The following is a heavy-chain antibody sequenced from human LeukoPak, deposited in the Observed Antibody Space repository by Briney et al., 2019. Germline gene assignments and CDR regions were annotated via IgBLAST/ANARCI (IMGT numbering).Heavy chain of an antibody. V-gene: IGHV7-4-1*02. Sequence: ASVKVSCKASGYTFTSYAMNWVRQAPGQGLEWMGWINTNTGNPTYAQGFTGRFVFSLDTSVSTAYLQISSLKAEDTAVYYCAREALGSKWWLGAFDIWGQGTMVTVSS. CDR2: INTNTGNP. D-gene: IGHD2-15*01. CDR3: AREALGSKWWLGAFDI. CDR1: GYTFTSYA. J-gene: IGHJ3*02.